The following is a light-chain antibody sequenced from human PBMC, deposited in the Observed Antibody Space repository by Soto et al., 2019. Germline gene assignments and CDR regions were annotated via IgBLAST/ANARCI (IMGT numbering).Light chain of an antibody. Sequence: EIVLTQSPGTLSLSPGERATLFCRVSQSVSSSYLAWYQQKPGQAPRLLIYGASSRATGIPDRFSGSGSGTDFTLTISRLEPEDFAVYYCQQYGSSPWTFGQGTKVEIK. CDR3: QQYGSSPWT. CDR2: GAS. CDR1: QSVSSSY. J-gene: IGKJ1*01. V-gene: IGKV3-20*01.